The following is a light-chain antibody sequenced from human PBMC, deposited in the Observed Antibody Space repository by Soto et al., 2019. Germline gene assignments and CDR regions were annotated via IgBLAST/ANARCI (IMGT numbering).Light chain of an antibody. J-gene: IGKJ4*01. Sequence: DIQMTQSPSSLSASVGDRVTITCRASQGISSYLAWYQQRSGKAPKLLIYASSTLQSGVPSRFSGSGSGTDFTLTISSLQPEDFATYYCQQLNSYPRTFGGGTKVDIK. CDR3: QQLNSYPRT. V-gene: IGKV1-9*01. CDR1: QGISSY. CDR2: ASS.